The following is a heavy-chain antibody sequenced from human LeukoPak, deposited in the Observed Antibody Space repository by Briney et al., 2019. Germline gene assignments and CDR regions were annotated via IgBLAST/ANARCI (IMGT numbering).Heavy chain of an antibody. J-gene: IGHJ5*02. V-gene: IGHV1-8*01. CDR3: ARRRMVRGVILNWFDP. Sequence: ASVKVSCKASGYTFTSYDINWVRQATGQGLEWMGWMNPNSGNTGYAQKFQGRVTMTRNTSISTAYMELSSLRSEDTAGYYCARRRMVRGVILNWFDPWGEGTLVTVPS. CDR1: GYTFTSYD. CDR2: MNPNSGNT. D-gene: IGHD3-10*01.